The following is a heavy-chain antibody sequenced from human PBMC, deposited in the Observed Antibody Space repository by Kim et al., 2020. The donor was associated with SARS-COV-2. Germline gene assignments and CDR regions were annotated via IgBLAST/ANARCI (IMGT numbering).Heavy chain of an antibody. D-gene: IGHD3-3*01. CDR3: ARANFWSGYYSL. CDR2: ISSSSSYI. V-gene: IGHV3-21*01. Sequence: GGSLRLSCAASGFTFSSYSMNWVRQAPGKGLEWVSSISSSSSYIYYADSVKGRFTISRDNAKNSLYLQMNSLRAEDTAVYYCARANFWSGYYSLWGQGTLVTVSS. CDR1: GFTFSSYS. J-gene: IGHJ4*02.